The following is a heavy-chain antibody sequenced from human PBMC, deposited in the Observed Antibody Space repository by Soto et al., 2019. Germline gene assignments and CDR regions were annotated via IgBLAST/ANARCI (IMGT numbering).Heavy chain of an antibody. V-gene: IGHV3-13*05. CDR2: LGAARDP. D-gene: IGHD1-26*01. CDR3: ARAYLGRLPRRADYYYAMDV. CDR1: GFSFRDYY. Sequence: EVQLVESGGGSVQPGESLRLSCAASGFSFRDYYMHWVRQRKAKGLEWVSALGAARDPYFVGSVKGRFSVSRDNAQNSLFIQMTNLRVDDTAVYFCARAYLGRLPRRADYYYAMDVWGRGTTVTVSS. J-gene: IGHJ6*02.